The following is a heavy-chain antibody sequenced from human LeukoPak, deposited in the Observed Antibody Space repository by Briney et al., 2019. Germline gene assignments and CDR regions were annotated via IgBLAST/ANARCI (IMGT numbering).Heavy chain of an antibody. CDR2: ISSNGGST. Sequence: GGSLRLSCAASGFTFSSYAMHWVRQAPGKGLEYVSAISSNGGSTYYANSVKGRFTISRDNSKNTLYLQMGSLRAEDMAVYYCARPAAGTLLGSYFDYWGQGTLVTVSS. V-gene: IGHV3-64*01. CDR3: ARPAAGTLLGSYFDY. D-gene: IGHD6-13*01. J-gene: IGHJ4*02. CDR1: GFTFSSYA.